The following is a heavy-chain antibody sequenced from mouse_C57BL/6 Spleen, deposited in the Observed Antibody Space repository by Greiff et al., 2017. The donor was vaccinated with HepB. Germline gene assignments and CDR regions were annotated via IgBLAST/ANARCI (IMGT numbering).Heavy chain of an antibody. CDR2: IYPGDGDT. Sequence: VQLVESGPELVKPGASVKISCKASGYAFSSSWMNWVKQRPGKGLEWIGRIYPGDGDTNYNGKFKGKATLTADKSSSTAYMQLSSLTSEDSAVYFCAREKAYYSNPYYFDYWGQGTTLTVSS. CDR3: AREKAYYSNPYYFDY. J-gene: IGHJ2*01. D-gene: IGHD2-5*01. V-gene: IGHV1-82*01. CDR1: GYAFSSSW.